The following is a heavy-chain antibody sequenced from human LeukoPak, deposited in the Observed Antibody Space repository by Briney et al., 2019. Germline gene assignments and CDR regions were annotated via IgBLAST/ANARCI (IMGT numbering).Heavy chain of an antibody. CDR3: ARGAWTFDY. Sequence: GGSLRLSCVASGFTFSSYWMSCVRRAPGKGVEWVANIKQAGSEKYYLDSVKGGLPLSSDNAKNSLYLKLNSLRAEDTAVYYCARGAWTFDYWGQGTMVSVSS. CDR2: IKQAGSEK. V-gene: IGHV3-7*01. D-gene: IGHD3/OR15-3a*01. J-gene: IGHJ4*02. CDR1: GFTFSSYW.